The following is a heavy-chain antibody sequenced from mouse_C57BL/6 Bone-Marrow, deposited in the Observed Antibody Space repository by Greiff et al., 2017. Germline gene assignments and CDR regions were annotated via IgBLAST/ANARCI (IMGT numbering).Heavy chain of an antibody. Sequence: VQLVESGAELVRPGASVTLSCKASGYTFTDYEMNWVKQTPVHGLEWIGAIDPETGGTAYNQKFKGKAILTADKSSSTAYMELRSLTSEDSAVYYCTRDGGWLRIYYAMDYWGQGTSVTVSS. CDR1: GYTFTDYE. J-gene: IGHJ4*01. CDR3: TRDGGWLRIYYAMDY. V-gene: IGHV1-15*01. CDR2: IDPETGGT. D-gene: IGHD2-3*01.